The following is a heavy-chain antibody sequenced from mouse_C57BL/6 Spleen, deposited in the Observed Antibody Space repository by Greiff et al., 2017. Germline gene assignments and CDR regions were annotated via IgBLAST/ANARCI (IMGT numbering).Heavy chain of an antibody. J-gene: IGHJ4*01. Sequence: QVQLQQSGPELVKPGASVQISCKASGYAFSSSWMNWVKQRPGKGLEWIGRIYPGDGDTNYNGKFKGKATLTAAKSSSTAYMQISSLTSEYSAVYFCARWGTTVVDYWGQGTSVTVSS. CDR2: IYPGDGDT. CDR1: GYAFSSSW. CDR3: ARWGTTVVDY. V-gene: IGHV1-82*01. D-gene: IGHD1-1*01.